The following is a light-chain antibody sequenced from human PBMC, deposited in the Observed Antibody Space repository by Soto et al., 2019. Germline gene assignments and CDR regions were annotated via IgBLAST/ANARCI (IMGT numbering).Light chain of an antibody. CDR1: QSISSW. CDR2: DAS. CDR3: QQYNSYPWA. V-gene: IGKV1-5*01. Sequence: DIQMTQSPSTLSASVGDRVTITCRASQSISSWLAWYQQKPGKAPKLLIYDASSLESGVPSRFSGSGSGTECTLTISSLQPDDFATYYCQQYNSYPWAFGQGTKVEI. J-gene: IGKJ1*01.